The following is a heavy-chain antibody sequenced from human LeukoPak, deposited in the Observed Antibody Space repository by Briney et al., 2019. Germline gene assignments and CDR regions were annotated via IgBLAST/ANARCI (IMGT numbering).Heavy chain of an antibody. Sequence: GGSLRLSXAASGFTFSSYAMSWVRQAPGKGLEWVSAISGSGGSTYYADSVEGRFTISRDNSKNTLYLQMNSLRAEDTAVYYCAKGKKYYFDYWGQGTLVTVSS. CDR1: GFTFSSYA. CDR3: AKGKKYYFDY. J-gene: IGHJ4*02. CDR2: ISGSGGST. V-gene: IGHV3-23*01.